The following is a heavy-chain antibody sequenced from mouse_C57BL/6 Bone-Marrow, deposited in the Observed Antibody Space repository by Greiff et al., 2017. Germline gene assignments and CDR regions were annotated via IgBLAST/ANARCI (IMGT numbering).Heavy chain of an antibody. D-gene: IGHD2-4*01. J-gene: IGHJ4*01. Sequence: EVQLQQSGPELVKPGASVKIPCKASGYTFTDYNMDWVKQSHGKSLEWIGDINPNNGGTIYNQKFKGKATLTVDKSSSTAYMELRSLTSEDTAVYYCARWRDYDRKHLYAMDYWGQGTSVTVSS. CDR2: INPNNGGT. CDR1: GYTFTDYN. V-gene: IGHV1-18*01. CDR3: ARWRDYDRKHLYAMDY.